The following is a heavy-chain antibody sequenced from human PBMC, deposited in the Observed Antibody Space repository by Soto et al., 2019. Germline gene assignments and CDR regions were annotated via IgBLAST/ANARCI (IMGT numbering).Heavy chain of an antibody. CDR1: GVSITGSY. D-gene: IGHD1-26*01. Sequence: QVQLRESGPGLVKPSETLSLTCSVSGVSITGSYWSWIRQPPGKTLEWIGYVYHSGTTTYNPSLKSRVSISVDTSKNQFSLRLTSVIAADTAVYYCARDMPYGAGSLAGCDYWGQGILVTVSS. CDR2: VYHSGTT. V-gene: IGHV4-59*01. J-gene: IGHJ4*02. CDR3: ARDMPYGAGSLAGCDY.